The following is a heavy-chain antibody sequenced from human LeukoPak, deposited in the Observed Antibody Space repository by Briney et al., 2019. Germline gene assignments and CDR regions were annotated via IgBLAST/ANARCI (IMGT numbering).Heavy chain of an antibody. D-gene: IGHD5-18*01. CDR3: ARGGRGYSYGQR. CDR1: GGSISSSSYY. J-gene: IGHJ4*02. V-gene: IGHV4-39*01. Sequence: PSETLSLTCTVSGGSISSSSYYWGWIRQPPGKGLEWIGSIYYSGSTYYNPSLKSRVTISVDTSKNQFSLKLSSVTAADTAVYYCARGGRGYSYGQRWGQGTLVTVSS. CDR2: IYYSGST.